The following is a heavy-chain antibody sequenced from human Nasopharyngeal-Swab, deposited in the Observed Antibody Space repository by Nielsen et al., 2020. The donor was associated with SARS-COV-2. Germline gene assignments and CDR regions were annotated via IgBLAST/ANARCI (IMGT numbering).Heavy chain of an antibody. Sequence: WIRQPPGKALEWLARIDWDDDKYYSTSLKTRLTISKDTSKNQVVLTMTNMDPVDTATHYCARTLYYDILTGYSRGNYGMDVWGQGTTVTVSS. CDR3: ARTLYYDILTGYSRGNYGMDV. J-gene: IGHJ6*02. D-gene: IGHD3-9*01. CDR2: IDWDDDK. V-gene: IGHV2-70*11.